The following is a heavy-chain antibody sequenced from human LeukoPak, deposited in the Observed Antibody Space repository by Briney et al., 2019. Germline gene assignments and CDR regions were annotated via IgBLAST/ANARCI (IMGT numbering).Heavy chain of an antibody. Sequence: ASVKVSCKASGYTFTGYYMHWVRQAPGQGHERMGWINPNSGGTNYAQKFQGRVTMTRDTAISTAYMELSRLRSDDTAVYYGARVQSGYSYGSIWGQGTMVTVSS. CDR2: INPNSGGT. V-gene: IGHV1-2*02. CDR1: GYTFTGYY. CDR3: ARVQSGYSYGSI. J-gene: IGHJ3*02. D-gene: IGHD5-18*01.